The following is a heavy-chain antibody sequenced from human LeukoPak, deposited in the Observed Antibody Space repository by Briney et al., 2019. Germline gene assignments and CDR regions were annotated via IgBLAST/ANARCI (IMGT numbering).Heavy chain of an antibody. CDR2: ISGSGGST. CDR1: GFTFSSYG. Sequence: PGGSLRLSCAASGFTFSSYGMSWVRQAPGTGLEWVSTISGSGGSTYYADSVKGRFTISRDNSKNTLYLQMNSLRAEDTAVYYCAKGYSYGYHAYYWGQGTLVTVSS. CDR3: AKGYSYGYHAYY. V-gene: IGHV3-23*01. D-gene: IGHD5-18*01. J-gene: IGHJ4*02.